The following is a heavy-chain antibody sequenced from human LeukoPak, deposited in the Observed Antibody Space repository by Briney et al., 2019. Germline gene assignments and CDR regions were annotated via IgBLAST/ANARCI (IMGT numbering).Heavy chain of an antibody. V-gene: IGHV3-23*01. J-gene: IGHJ4*02. D-gene: IGHD3-10*01. CDR1: GFTFTSYS. CDR3: AIGGPTANFDY. CDR2: ISGGGGST. Sequence: GGSLRLPCAASGFTFTSYSMNWVRQAPGKGLEWVSTISGGGGSTYYADSVKGRFTISRDNSKNTLYLQMNSLRAEDTAVYYCAIGGPTANFDYWGQGTLVTVSS.